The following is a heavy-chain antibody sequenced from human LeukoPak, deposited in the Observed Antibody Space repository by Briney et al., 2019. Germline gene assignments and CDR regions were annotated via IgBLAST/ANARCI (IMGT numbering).Heavy chain of an antibody. V-gene: IGHV4-59*12. CDR1: GGSISSFY. CDR2: IYYSGST. Sequence: PSETLSLTCTVSGGSISSFYWSWIRQPPGKGLECIGHIYYSGSTNYNPSLKSRVTISVDTSKNQFSLKLSSVTAADTAVYYCAREGYDILTGYFPSTFDYWGQGTLVTVSS. CDR3: AREGYDILTGYFPSTFDY. J-gene: IGHJ4*02. D-gene: IGHD3-9*01.